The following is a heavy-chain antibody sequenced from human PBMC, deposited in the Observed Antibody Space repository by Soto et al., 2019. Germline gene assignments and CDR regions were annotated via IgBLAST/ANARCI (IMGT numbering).Heavy chain of an antibody. V-gene: IGHV3-9*01. CDR1: GFTFDDYA. J-gene: IGHJ4*02. CDR2: ISWNSGSI. D-gene: IGHD6-19*01. CDR3: AKAGGYDRGGILPDF. Sequence: GGSLRLSCAASGFTFDDYAMHWVRQAPGKGLERVSGISWNSGSIGYADSVKGRFTISRDNAKNSLYLQMNSLRAEDTALYYCAKAGGYDRGGILPDFWAQGNLVTVSS.